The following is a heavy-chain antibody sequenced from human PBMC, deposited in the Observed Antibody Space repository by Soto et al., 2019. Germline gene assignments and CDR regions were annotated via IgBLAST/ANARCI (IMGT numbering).Heavy chain of an antibody. CDR1: GFTFSSYG. Sequence: GSLRLSCAASGFTFSSYGMHWVRQAPGKGLEWVAGISGSGISTHYADSVKGRFTVSRDNSKNTLYLQMNSLRAEDTAVYNCAKEPVGPDWYFDLWGRGTLVTVSS. CDR3: AKEPVGPDWYFDL. J-gene: IGHJ2*01. V-gene: IGHV3-23*01. CDR2: ISGSGIST.